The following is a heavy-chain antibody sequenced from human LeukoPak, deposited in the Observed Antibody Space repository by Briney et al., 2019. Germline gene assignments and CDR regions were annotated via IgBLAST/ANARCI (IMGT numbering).Heavy chain of an antibody. J-gene: IGHJ5*02. V-gene: IGHV1-2*02. D-gene: IGHD3-22*01. Sequence: ASVKVSCKASGYTFTGYYMHWVRQAPGQGLEWMGWINPNSGGTNYAQKFQGRVTMTRDTSISTAYIELSRLRSDDTAVYYCARDEDYYDSSGYYNWFDPWGQGTLVTVSS. CDR3: ARDEDYYDSSGYYNWFDP. CDR2: INPNSGGT. CDR1: GYTFTGYY.